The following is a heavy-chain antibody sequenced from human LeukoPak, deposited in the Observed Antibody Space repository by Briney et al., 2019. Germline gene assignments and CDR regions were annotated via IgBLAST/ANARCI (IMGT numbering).Heavy chain of an antibody. J-gene: IGHJ3*02. CDR3: ASPEWLPDSIDI. CDR1: GFTFSSYW. CDR2: IKQDGSEK. Sequence: GGSLTLSCAASGFTFSSYWMSWVRQAPGKGLEWVANIKQDGSEKYYVDSVKGRFTISRDNAKNSLYLQMNNLRAEDTAVYYCASPEWLPDSIDIWGQGTMVTVSS. D-gene: IGHD3-3*01. V-gene: IGHV3-7*01.